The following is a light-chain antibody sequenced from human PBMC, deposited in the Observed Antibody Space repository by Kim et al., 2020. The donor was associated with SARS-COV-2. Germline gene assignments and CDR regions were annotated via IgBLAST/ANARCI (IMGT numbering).Light chain of an antibody. J-gene: IGLJ3*02. CDR2: RDT. V-gene: IGLV3-9*01. Sequence: SYELTQPLSVSVALGQTARITCGGNNIGRKNVHWYQQKPGQAPVLVIYRDTNRPSGIPERFSGSNSGNTSTLTISRAQAGDDADYYCQVWDSSTWVFGGGTQLTVL. CDR3: QVWDSSTWV. CDR1: NIGRKN.